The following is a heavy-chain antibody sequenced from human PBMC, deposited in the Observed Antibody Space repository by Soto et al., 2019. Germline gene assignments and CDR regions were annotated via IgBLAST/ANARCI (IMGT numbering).Heavy chain of an antibody. D-gene: IGHD6-13*01. Sequence: EVQLVESGGGLVQPGGSLRLSCAASGFTFRSYWMHWVRQAPGKGLVWVSRVSPDGSTTSYADSVKGRFTISRDNAKTTLFLQMNSLRAEDTAVYYCARELATAPDYWGQGTLVTVSS. CDR2: VSPDGSTT. CDR1: GFTFRSYW. J-gene: IGHJ4*02. CDR3: ARELATAPDY. V-gene: IGHV3-74*01.